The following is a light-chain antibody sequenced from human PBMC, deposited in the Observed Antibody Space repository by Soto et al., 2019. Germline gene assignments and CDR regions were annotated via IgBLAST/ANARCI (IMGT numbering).Light chain of an antibody. V-gene: IGKV3-20*01. CDR3: QQYENSVMYT. CDR2: DVS. Sequence: EIVLMQSPGTLSLSQGERATLSCRASQSVRSSFFAWYQQKPGQAPRLLIYDVSVRATGIPDRFSGSGSGTDFTLTINRLEPEDFAVYYCQQYENSVMYTFGQGTKVDIK. J-gene: IGKJ2*01. CDR1: QSVRSSF.